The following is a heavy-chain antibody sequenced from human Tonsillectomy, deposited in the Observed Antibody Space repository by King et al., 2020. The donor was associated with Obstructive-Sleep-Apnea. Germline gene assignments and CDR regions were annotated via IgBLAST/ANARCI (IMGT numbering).Heavy chain of an antibody. J-gene: IGHJ1*01. CDR2: IYPGDSDT. CDR1: GYSFPNYW. D-gene: IGHD2/OR15-2a*01. CDR3: VRQVEARPHYYLES. Sequence: QLVQSGAEVKKPGESLRISCEVSGYSFPNYWIAWVRQMPGKGLEWVGIIYPGDSDTRFSPSFQGQVTISADKSTNTAYLQWSSLRASDTAMYYCVRQVEARPHYYLESWGQGTLVTVSS. V-gene: IGHV5-51*01.